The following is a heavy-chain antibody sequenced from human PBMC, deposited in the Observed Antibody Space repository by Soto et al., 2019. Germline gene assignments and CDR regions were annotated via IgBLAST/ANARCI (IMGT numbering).Heavy chain of an antibody. Sequence: PGESLKISCKGSGYTFTDYWIGWVRQLPGKGLEWMGIIYPGDSDTRYSPSFQGQVTISADKSISTAYLQWSSLKASDTAMYYCARGAITMIVVVIPDAFDIWGQGTMVTVSS. V-gene: IGHV5-51*01. J-gene: IGHJ3*02. D-gene: IGHD3-22*01. CDR1: GYTFTDYW. CDR2: IYPGDSDT. CDR3: ARGAITMIVVVIPDAFDI.